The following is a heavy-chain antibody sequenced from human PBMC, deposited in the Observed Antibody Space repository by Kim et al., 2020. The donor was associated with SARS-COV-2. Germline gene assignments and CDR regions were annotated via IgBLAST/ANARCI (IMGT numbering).Heavy chain of an antibody. CDR1: GFTFSSYS. CDR3: ARDPPRDYDILTGDEGHAFDI. D-gene: IGHD3-9*01. CDR2: ISSSSSTI. Sequence: GGSLRLSCAASGFTFSSYSMNWVRQAPGKGLEWVSYISSSSSTIYYADSVKGRFTISRDNAKNSLYLQMNSLRDEDTAVYYCARDPPRDYDILTGDEGHAFDIWGQGTMVTVSS. V-gene: IGHV3-48*02. J-gene: IGHJ3*02.